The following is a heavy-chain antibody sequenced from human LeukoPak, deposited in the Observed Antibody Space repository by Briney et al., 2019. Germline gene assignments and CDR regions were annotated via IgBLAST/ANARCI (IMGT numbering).Heavy chain of an antibody. Sequence: ASVTVSCKASGYTFSGYYIHWVRQAPGQGLDWMGWINPDSGDTRYAQSFQGRATMTRDTTISTAYLELSRLRSDDTAVYYCARHLLLSFGELSPDTFDFWGQGTMVAVSS. D-gene: IGHD3-10*01. CDR1: GYTFSGYY. CDR2: INPDSGDT. V-gene: IGHV1-2*02. CDR3: ARHLLLSFGELSPDTFDF. J-gene: IGHJ3*01.